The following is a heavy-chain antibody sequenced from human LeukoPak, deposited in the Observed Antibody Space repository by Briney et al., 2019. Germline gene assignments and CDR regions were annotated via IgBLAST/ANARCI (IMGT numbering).Heavy chain of an antibody. D-gene: IGHD1-26*01. Sequence: PGGSLRLSCAASGFTFSSSAMTWVRQAPGKGLEWVSAISDSGRSTIYTDSVKDRFTISRDNSKNTLYLQMSSLRAEDTAVYYCAKGGSYAPLDYWGQGTLVTVSS. CDR1: GFTFSSSA. CDR2: ISDSGRST. CDR3: AKGGSYAPLDY. V-gene: IGHV3-23*01. J-gene: IGHJ4*02.